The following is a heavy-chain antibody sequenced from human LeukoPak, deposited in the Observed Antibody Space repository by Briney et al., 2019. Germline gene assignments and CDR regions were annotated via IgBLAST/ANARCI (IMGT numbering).Heavy chain of an antibody. CDR3: ARVLRKPTPGRYYFDY. Sequence: ASVKVSCKASGYTFTSYDINWVRQAPGQGLEWMGWMNPNSGNTGYAQKFQGRVTMTRNTSISTAYMELSSLRSEDTAVYYCARVLRKPTPGRYYFDYWGQGTLVTVSS. J-gene: IGHJ4*02. CDR2: MNPNSGNT. V-gene: IGHV1-8*01. D-gene: IGHD2-15*01. CDR1: GYTFTSYD.